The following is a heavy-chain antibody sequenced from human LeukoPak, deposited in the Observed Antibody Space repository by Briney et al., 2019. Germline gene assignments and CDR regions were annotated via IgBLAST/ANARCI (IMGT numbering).Heavy chain of an antibody. V-gene: IGHV3-9*01. CDR2: ISWNSGRI. Sequence: GGSLRLSCAASGFTFDDYAMHWVRQAPGKGLEWGSGISWNSGRIGYADSVEGRLTISRDNAKNSLYLQMNSLRAEDTALYYCAKDGRGYSYGYRYFDYWGQGTLVTVSS. J-gene: IGHJ4*02. CDR1: GFTFDDYA. D-gene: IGHD5-18*01. CDR3: AKDGRGYSYGYRYFDY.